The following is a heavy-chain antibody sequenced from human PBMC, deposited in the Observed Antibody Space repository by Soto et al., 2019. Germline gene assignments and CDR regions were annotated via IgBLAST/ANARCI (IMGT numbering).Heavy chain of an antibody. D-gene: IGHD2-15*01. CDR2: ISSSSSTI. J-gene: IGHJ6*02. V-gene: IGHV3-48*01. CDR3: VKVGVGCSGGSCYSGLYGMDV. CDR1: GFTFSSYS. Sequence: GGSLRLSCAASGFTFSSYSMNWVRQAPGKGLEWVSYISSSSSTIYYADSVKGRFTISRDNSKNTLYLQMSSLRAEDTAVYYCVKVGVGCSGGSCYSGLYGMDVWGQGTTVTVSS.